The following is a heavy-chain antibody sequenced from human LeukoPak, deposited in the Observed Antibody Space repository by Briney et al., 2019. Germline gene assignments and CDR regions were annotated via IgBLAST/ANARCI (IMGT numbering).Heavy chain of an antibody. J-gene: IGHJ4*02. D-gene: IGHD4-11*01. Sequence: SETLSLTCTVSGVSISSSSYYWGCIRQPPGKGLEWIGSIYYSGSTYYNPSLKSRVTISVDTSKNQFSLKLSSVTAADTAVYYCARETRVPDYWGRGTLVTVSS. CDR2: IYYSGST. CDR1: GVSISSSSYY. V-gene: IGHV4-39*07. CDR3: ARETRVPDY.